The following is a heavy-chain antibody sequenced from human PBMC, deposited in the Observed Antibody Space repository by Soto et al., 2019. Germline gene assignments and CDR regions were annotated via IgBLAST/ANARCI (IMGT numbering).Heavy chain of an antibody. V-gene: IGHV1-3*01. Sequence: QVQLVQSGAEVKKPGASVKVSCKASGYTFSNYLLHWVRQAPGQGLEWMGWINAGNGHTKYSQKFQGRVTFTMDTSATTAYIELSSLRSEDTAVYYCASPSYGSGSYYWGQGTLVTVSS. D-gene: IGHD3-10*01. J-gene: IGHJ4*02. CDR2: INAGNGHT. CDR3: ASPSYGSGSYY. CDR1: GYTFSNYL.